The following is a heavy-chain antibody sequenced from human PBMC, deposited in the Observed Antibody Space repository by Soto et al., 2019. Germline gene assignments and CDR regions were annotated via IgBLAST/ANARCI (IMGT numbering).Heavy chain of an antibody. CDR3: AFGRFPSPVFDI. CDR2: IYYSGST. CDR1: GGSISSCDYY. V-gene: IGHV4-30-4*01. D-gene: IGHD3-10*01. J-gene: IGHJ3*02. Sequence: SETLSLTCAVSGGSISSCDYYWSWIRQPPGKGLEWIGYIYYSGSTYYNPSLKSRVTISVDTSKNQFSLKLSSVTAADTAVYYCAFGRFPSPVFDIWGQGTMVTVSS.